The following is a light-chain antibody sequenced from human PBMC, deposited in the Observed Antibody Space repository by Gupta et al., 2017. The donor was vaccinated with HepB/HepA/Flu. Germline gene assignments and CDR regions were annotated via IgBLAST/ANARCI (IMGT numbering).Light chain of an antibody. J-gene: IGLJ2*01. CDR1: ALPNQY. CDR2: KDS. V-gene: IGLV3-25*03. Sequence: SYELTQPPSVSVSPGQTARITCSGDALPNQYVYWYQQKPCQAPVLVIYKDSERPSGIPERFSGSSSGTIVTLTISGVQAEDEADYYCQSVDISGIVFGGGTKLTVL. CDR3: QSVDISGIV.